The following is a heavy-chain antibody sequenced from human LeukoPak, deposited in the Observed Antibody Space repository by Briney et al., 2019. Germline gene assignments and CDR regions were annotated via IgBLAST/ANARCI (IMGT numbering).Heavy chain of an antibody. J-gene: IGHJ4*02. Sequence: AGGSLRLSCAASGFTFSDYYMSWIRQAPGKVLEWVSYIGSGDSTIYYADSVKGRFTISRDNTKNSLYLQMNSLRAEDTAVYYCAGWNLVSDYWGQGTLVTVSS. CDR2: IGSGDSTI. V-gene: IGHV3-11*01. CDR3: AGWNLVSDY. D-gene: IGHD1-1*01. CDR1: GFTFSDYY.